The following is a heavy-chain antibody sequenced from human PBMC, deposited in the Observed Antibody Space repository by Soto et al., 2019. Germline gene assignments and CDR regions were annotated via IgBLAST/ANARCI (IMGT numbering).Heavy chain of an antibody. V-gene: IGHV3-74*03. CDR3: ARNNSYALGV. D-gene: IGHD2-21*01. CDR1: DFTFSNRW. Sequence: GGSLRLSCVASDFTFSNRWMHWVRQVPGEGLVWVSHINSDGSSTTYADSVNGRFTISRDNAKKTVYLQMSNLRAEDTAVYFCARNNSYALGVGGKGPTVTVSS. J-gene: IGHJ6*04. CDR2: INSDGSST.